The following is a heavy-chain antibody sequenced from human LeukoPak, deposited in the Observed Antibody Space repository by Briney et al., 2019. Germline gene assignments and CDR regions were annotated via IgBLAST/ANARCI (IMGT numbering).Heavy chain of an antibody. J-gene: IGHJ4*02. CDR3: ASGYSGYFDY. D-gene: IGHD2-21*01. CDR2: INHSGST. V-gene: IGHV4-34*01. Sequence: SETLSLTCAVYGGSFSGYYCSWIRQPPGKGLEWIGEINHSGSTSYNPSLKSRVTISVDTSKNQFSLKLSSVTAADTAVYYCASGYSGYFDYWGQGTLVTVSS. CDR1: GGSFSGYY.